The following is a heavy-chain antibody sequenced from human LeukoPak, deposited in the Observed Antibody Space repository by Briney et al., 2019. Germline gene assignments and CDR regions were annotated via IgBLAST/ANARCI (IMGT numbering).Heavy chain of an antibody. CDR1: GFTFSSYW. CDR3: AREGYDSSGSWGYYYYYYMDV. J-gene: IGHJ6*03. Sequence: PGGSLRLSCAASGFTFSSYWMSWVRQAPGKGLEWVANIKQDGSEKYYVDSVKGRFTISRDNAKNSLYLQMNSLRAEDTAVYYCAREGYDSSGSWGYYYYYYMDVWGKGTTVTVSS. CDR2: IKQDGSEK. V-gene: IGHV3-7*01. D-gene: IGHD3-22*01.